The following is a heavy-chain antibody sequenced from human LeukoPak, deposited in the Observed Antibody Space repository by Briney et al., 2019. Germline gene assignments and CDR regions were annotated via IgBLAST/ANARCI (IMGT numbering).Heavy chain of an antibody. CDR2: IYYSGST. Sequence: SETLSLTCTVSGGSISSYYWSWIRQPPGKGLEWIGYIYYSGSTNYNPSLKSRVTISVDTSKNQFSLKLSSVTAADTAVYYCARVASKWATSFAYWAQGTLVT. CDR1: GGSISSYY. D-gene: IGHD1-26*01. J-gene: IGHJ4*02. V-gene: IGHV4-59*01. CDR3: ARVASKWATSFAY.